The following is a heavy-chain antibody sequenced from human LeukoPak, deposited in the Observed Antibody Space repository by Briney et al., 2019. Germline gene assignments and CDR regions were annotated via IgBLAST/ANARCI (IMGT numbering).Heavy chain of an antibody. CDR3: ARDVPDTAMVPYYYYYYMDV. Sequence: GGSLRLSCAASGFTFSSYWMSWVRQAPGKGLEWVANIKQDGSEKYYVDSVKGRFTISRDNAKNSLYLQMNSLRAEDTAVYYCARDVPDTAMVPYYYYYYMDVWGKGTTVTVSS. D-gene: IGHD5-18*01. V-gene: IGHV3-7*01. J-gene: IGHJ6*03. CDR1: GFTFSSYW. CDR2: IKQDGSEK.